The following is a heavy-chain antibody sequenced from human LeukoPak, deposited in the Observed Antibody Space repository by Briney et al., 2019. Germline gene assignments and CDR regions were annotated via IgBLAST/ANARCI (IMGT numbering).Heavy chain of an antibody. V-gene: IGHV4-38-2*02. CDR1: GYSISSGYY. Sequence: SETLSLACTVSGYSISSGYYWGWIRQPPGRGLEWIGSIYHSGSTYYNPSLKSRVTISVDTSKNQFSLKLTSVTAADTAVYYCARVRGYCSSTICYRYYFDYWGQGTLVTVSS. CDR3: ARVRGYCSSTICYRYYFDY. D-gene: IGHD2-2*01. J-gene: IGHJ4*02. CDR2: IYHSGST.